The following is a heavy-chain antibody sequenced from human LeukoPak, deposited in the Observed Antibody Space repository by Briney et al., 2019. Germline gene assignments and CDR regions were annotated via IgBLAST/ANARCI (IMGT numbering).Heavy chain of an antibody. CDR1: GGSISVYY. Sequence: SETLSLTCSVSGGSISVYYWSWIRQPPGKGLEWIGYVCKSDTTNYNPSLESRVTISVDTSKNQLSLKMTSVTAADTAVYYCARNYSYVHGLDLWGQGTMVTVSS. J-gene: IGHJ3*01. V-gene: IGHV4-59*01. D-gene: IGHD5-18*01. CDR2: VCKSDTT. CDR3: ARNYSYVHGLDL.